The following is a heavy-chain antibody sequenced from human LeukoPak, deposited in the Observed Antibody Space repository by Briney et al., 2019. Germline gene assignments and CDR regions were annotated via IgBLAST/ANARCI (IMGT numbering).Heavy chain of an antibody. V-gene: IGHV3-21*01. J-gene: IGHJ3*02. CDR2: ISSSSSYI. Sequence: GGSLRLSCAASGFTFSSYSMNWVRQAPGKGLEWVSSISSSSSYIYYADSVKGRFTISRDNAKNSLYLQMNSLRAEDTAVYYCATRLAYSSGWSDAFDIWGQGTMVTVSS. D-gene: IGHD6-19*01. CDR1: GFTFSSYS. CDR3: ATRLAYSSGWSDAFDI.